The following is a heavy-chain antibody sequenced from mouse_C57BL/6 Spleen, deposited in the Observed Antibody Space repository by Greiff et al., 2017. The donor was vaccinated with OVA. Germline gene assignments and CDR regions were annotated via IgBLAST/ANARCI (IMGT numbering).Heavy chain of an antibody. Sequence: VQLQQSGPELVKPGASVKISCKASGYTFTDYYMNWVKQSHGKSLEWIGDINPNNGGTSYNQKFKGKATLTVDKSSSTAYMELRSLTSEDSAVYYCASTTGWFAYWGQGTLVTVSA. CDR2: INPNNGGT. CDR1: GYTFTDYY. V-gene: IGHV1-26*01. CDR3: ASTTGWFAY. D-gene: IGHD2-12*01. J-gene: IGHJ3*01.